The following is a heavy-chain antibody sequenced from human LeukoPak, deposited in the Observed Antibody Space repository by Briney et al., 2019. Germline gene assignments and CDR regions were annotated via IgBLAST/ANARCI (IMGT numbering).Heavy chain of an antibody. Sequence: GGSLRLSCAASGFTFSSYSMNWVRQAPGKGLEWVSSISSSSGYIYYADSVKGRFTISRDNAKNSLYLQMNSLRAEDTAVYYCARVLIYLGGFLGYWGQGTLVTVSS. D-gene: IGHD3-16*01. CDR1: GFTFSSYS. J-gene: IGHJ4*02. V-gene: IGHV3-21*01. CDR3: ARVLIYLGGFLGY. CDR2: ISSSSGYI.